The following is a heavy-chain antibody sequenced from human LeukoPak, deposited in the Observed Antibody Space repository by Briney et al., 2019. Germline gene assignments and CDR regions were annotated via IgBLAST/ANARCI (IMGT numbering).Heavy chain of an antibody. CDR3: ARGGSTSPLSHYYYYYYMDV. Sequence: PSETLSLTCTVSGGSISSSSYYWGWIRQPPGKGLEWIGSIYYSGSTYYNPSLKSRVTISVDTSKNQFSLKLSSVTAADTAVYYCARGGSTSPLSHYYYYYYMDVWGKGTTVTVSS. D-gene: IGHD2-2*01. J-gene: IGHJ6*03. CDR1: GGSISSSSYY. V-gene: IGHV4-39*07. CDR2: IYYSGST.